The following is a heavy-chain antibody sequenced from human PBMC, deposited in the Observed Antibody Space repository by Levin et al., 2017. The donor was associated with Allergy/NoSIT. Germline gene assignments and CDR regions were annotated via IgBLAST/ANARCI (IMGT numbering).Heavy chain of an antibody. Sequence: LSLTCAASGFTFSSYAMSWVRQAPGKGLEWVSAISGSGGSTYYADSVKGRFTISRDNSKNTLYLQMNSLRAEDSAVYYCAKDWGYGDYVSWYFDLWGRGTLVTVSS. CDR2: ISGSGGST. D-gene: IGHD4-17*01. V-gene: IGHV3-23*01. CDR3: AKDWGYGDYVSWYFDL. J-gene: IGHJ2*01. CDR1: GFTFSSYA.